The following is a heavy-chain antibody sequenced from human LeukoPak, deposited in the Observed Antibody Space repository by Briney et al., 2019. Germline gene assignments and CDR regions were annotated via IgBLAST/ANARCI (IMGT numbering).Heavy chain of an antibody. D-gene: IGHD2-2*01. J-gene: IGHJ5*02. Sequence: SEALSLTCTVSGGSISSGSYYWSWIRQPAGKGLEWIERIYTSGSTNSNPSLKSRVPISVDTSKNQFSLKLSSVTAADTAVYYCARVGSTSRNWFDPWGQGTLVTVSS. CDR2: IYTSGST. CDR3: ARVGSTSRNWFDP. CDR1: GGSISSGSYY. V-gene: IGHV4-61*02.